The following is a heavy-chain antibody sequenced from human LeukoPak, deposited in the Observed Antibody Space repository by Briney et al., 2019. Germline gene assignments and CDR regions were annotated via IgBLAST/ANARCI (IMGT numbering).Heavy chain of an antibody. V-gene: IGHV3-7*01. CDR2: IKEDGSAQ. J-gene: IGHJ5*02. CDR1: GFTFNSYW. CDR3: ATSSNAPGNH. D-gene: IGHD2-2*01. Sequence: PGGSLRLSCAASGFTFNSYWMSWVRQAPGKGLKWVANIKEDGSAQYYVDSVKGRFTISRDNAQNSLNLQMNSLRAEDTAVYYCATSSNAPGNHWGQGTLVTVSS.